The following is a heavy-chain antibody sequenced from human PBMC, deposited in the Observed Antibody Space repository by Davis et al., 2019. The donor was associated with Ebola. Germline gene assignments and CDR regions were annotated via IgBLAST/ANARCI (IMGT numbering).Heavy chain of an antibody. CDR3: ARVAVAGTLGWFDP. CDR1: GDSFTSHW. D-gene: IGHD6-19*01. J-gene: IGHJ5*02. CDR2: IYTGDSNT. V-gene: IGHV5-51*01. Sequence: GESLKISCKDSGDSFTSHWIGWVRQMPGKGLEWMGIIYTGDSNTRYSPPFEGQVTISADRSTAYLQWSSLKASDTAMYYCARVAVAGTLGWFDPWGQGTLVTVSS.